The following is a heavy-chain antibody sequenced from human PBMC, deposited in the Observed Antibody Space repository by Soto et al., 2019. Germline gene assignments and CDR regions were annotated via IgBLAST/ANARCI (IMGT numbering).Heavy chain of an antibody. Sequence: ASVKVSCKASGYTFTSYAMHWVRQAPGQRLEWMGWINAGNGNTKYSQKFQGRVTITRDTSASTAYMELSSLRSEDTAVYYCGSGGDILTVDHPGGYYYYMDVWGKXTTVTVSS. CDR3: GSGGDILTVDHPGGYYYYMDV. CDR2: INAGNGNT. J-gene: IGHJ6*03. CDR1: GYTFTSYA. V-gene: IGHV1-3*01. D-gene: IGHD3-9*01.